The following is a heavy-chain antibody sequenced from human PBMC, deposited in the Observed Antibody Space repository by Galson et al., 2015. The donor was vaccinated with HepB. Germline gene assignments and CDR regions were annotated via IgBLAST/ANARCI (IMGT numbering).Heavy chain of an antibody. CDR3: AREYCGGDCYRGYFDY. CDR1: GYTFTGYY. V-gene: IGHV1-2*04. J-gene: IGHJ4*02. D-gene: IGHD2-21*02. Sequence: SVKVSCKASGYTFTGYYMHWVRQAPGQGLEWMGWINPNGGGTNYAQKFQGWVTMTRDTSISTAYMELSRLRSDDTAVYYCAREYCGGDCYRGYFDYWGQGTLVTVSS. CDR2: INPNGGGT.